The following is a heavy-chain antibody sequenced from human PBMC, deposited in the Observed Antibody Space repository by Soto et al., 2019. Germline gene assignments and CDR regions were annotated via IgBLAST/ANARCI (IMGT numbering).Heavy chain of an antibody. CDR2: IYSSENT. V-gene: IGHV4-39*01. Sequence: SETLSLTCSVSGGFVSSISYSWGWIRQSPGKGLEWIGTIYSSENTYYNPSLLSRVTISVDTSKNEFSLRLSSVTAADTAVYYCARFPRAVAEYGDYYFDYWGQGTLVTVSS. CDR1: GGFVSSISYS. CDR3: ARFPRAVAEYGDYYFDY. D-gene: IGHD6-19*01. J-gene: IGHJ4*02.